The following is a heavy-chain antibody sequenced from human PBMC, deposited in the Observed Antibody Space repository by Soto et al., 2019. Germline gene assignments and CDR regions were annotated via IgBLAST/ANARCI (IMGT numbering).Heavy chain of an antibody. CDR1: GGSISSYY. D-gene: IGHD5-12*01. Sequence: SETLSLTCTVSGGSISSYYWSWIRQPPGKGLEWIGYIYYSGSTNYNPSLKSRVTISVDTSKNQFSLKLSSVTAADTAVYYCAREGYGGNSVAYDIWGQGTMGTVS. J-gene: IGHJ3*02. CDR3: AREGYGGNSVAYDI. CDR2: IYYSGST. V-gene: IGHV4-59*01.